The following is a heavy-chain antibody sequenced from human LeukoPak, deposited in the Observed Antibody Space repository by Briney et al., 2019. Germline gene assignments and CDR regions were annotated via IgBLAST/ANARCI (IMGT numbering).Heavy chain of an antibody. V-gene: IGHV4-59*12. D-gene: IGHD6-13*01. CDR1: GGSISSYY. CDR3: AREEGSWYRGYYYYYYMDV. Sequence: SETLSLTCTVSGGSISSYYWSWIRQPPGKGLEWIGYIYYSGSTNYNPSLKSRVTMSVDTSKNQFSLKLSSVTAADTAVYYCAREEGSWYRGYYYYYYMDVWGKGTTVTISS. CDR2: IYYSGST. J-gene: IGHJ6*03.